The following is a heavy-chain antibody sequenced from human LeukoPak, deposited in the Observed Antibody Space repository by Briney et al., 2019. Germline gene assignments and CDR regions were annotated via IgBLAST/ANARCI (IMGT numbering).Heavy chain of an antibody. CDR1: GDSISSSY. V-gene: IGHV4-59*08. CDR3: ARHGAFFTRGFCSNSNCYVDGLQT. CDR2: FYDTVST. Sequence: SETLSPTCTVSGDSISSSYWSWIRQSPGKGLEWIGYFYDTVSTKYNPSLKRRVIISTDKSKNQLSLKLNSVTAADTAVYYCARHGAFFTRGFCSNSNCYVDGLQTWGQGIVVSVSS. J-gene: IGHJ3*01. D-gene: IGHD2-2*01.